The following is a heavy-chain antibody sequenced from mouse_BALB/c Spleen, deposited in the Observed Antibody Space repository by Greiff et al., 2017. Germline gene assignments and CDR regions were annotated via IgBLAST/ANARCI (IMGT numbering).Heavy chain of an antibody. Sequence: QVQLKQSGAELAKPGASVKMSCKASGYTFTSYWMHWVKQRPGQGLEWIGYINPSTGYTEYNQKFKDKATLTADKSSSTAYMQLSSLTSEDSAVYYCARLGNWDYYAMDYWGQGTSVTVSS. CDR3: ARLGNWDYYAMDY. D-gene: IGHD4-1*01. J-gene: IGHJ4*01. CDR1: GYTFTSYW. V-gene: IGHV1-7*01. CDR2: INPSTGYT.